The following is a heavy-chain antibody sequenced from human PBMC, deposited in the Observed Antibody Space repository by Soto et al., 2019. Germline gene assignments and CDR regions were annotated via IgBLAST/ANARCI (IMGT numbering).Heavy chain of an antibody. V-gene: IGHV5-51*01. CDR3: ARHLFLGSLDHSPMDV. J-gene: IGHJ6*02. D-gene: IGHD3-3*01. Sequence: GESLKISCKGSGYSFTSYWIGWVRQMPGKGLEWMGIIYPGDSDTRYSPSFQGQVTISADKSISTAYLQWSSLKASDTAMYYCARHLFLGSLDHSPMDVWGQGTTVTVSS. CDR1: GYSFTSYW. CDR2: IYPGDSDT.